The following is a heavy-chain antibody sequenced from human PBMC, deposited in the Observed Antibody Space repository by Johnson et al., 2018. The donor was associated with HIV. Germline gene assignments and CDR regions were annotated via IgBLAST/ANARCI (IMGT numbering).Heavy chain of an antibody. Sequence: VLLVESGGGLVQPGGSLRLSCAASGFTFSSYDMHWVRQATGKGLEWVSAIGTAGDTYYPGSVTGRFTISRENAKNSLYLQMNSLRAGDTAVYYCARAPRFGRVRGSAFDIWGQGTMVTVSS. V-gene: IGHV3-13*01. CDR3: ARAPRFGRVRGSAFDI. CDR1: GFTFSSYD. D-gene: IGHD3-10*01. CDR2: IGTAGDT. J-gene: IGHJ3*02.